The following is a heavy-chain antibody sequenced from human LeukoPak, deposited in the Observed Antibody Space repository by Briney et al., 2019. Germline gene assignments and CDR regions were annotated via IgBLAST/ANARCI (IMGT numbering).Heavy chain of an antibody. CDR2: VSGSGRST. J-gene: IGHJ4*02. Sequence: AGGSLRLSCAASGFTFSTYFMSWVRQAPGEGLEWVSDVSGSGRSTYYADSVKGRFTISRDNSKNTLYLQMNSLGADDTAVYYCAKGNWRYFDYWGQGTLVTVSS. D-gene: IGHD1-1*01. V-gene: IGHV3-23*01. CDR3: AKGNWRYFDY. CDR1: GFTFSTYF.